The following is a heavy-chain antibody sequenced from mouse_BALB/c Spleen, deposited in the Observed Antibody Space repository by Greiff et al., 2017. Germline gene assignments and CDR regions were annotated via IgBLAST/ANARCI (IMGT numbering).Heavy chain of an antibody. D-gene: IGHD1-1*01. CDR3: ARRGYYGSSYGYYAMDY. V-gene: IGHV5-6-5*01. CDR2: ISSGGST. Sequence: VQLKESGGGLVKPGGSLKLSCAASGFTFSSYAMSWVRQTPEKRLEWVASISSGGSTYYPDSVKGRFTISRDNPKNTLFLQMTSLRSEDTAMYYCARRGYYGSSYGYYAMDYWGQGTSVTVSS. CDR1: GFTFSSYA. J-gene: IGHJ4*01.